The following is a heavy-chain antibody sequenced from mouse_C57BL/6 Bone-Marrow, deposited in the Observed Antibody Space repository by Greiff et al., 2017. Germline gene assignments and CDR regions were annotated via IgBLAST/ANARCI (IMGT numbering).Heavy chain of an antibody. Sequence: QVQLQQPGAELVMPGASVKLSCKASGYTFTSYWMPWVKQRPGQGLEWIGGIDPSDSYTNYNQKFKGKSTLPVDKSSSTANMQLCSLTSADSAVYDGSRYDDYDGEYYVDYWGQGTTRTVSS. CDR2: IDPSDSYT. J-gene: IGHJ2*01. CDR3: SRYDDYDGEYYVDY. D-gene: IGHD2-4*01. V-gene: IGHV1-69*01. CDR1: GYTFTSYW.